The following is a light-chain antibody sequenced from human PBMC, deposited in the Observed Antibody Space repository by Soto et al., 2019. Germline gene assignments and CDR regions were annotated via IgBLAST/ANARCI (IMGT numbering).Light chain of an antibody. CDR2: GAS. J-gene: IGKJ3*01. CDR3: QQYGTTPFT. CDR1: QSVSGN. V-gene: IGKV3-15*01. Sequence: EIVITQSPATLSVSPGERATLSCRASQSVSGNLAWYQQRPGQAPRLLIYGASTRVTGIPARFSGSGSGTEFTLAISSLQSEDFAVYYCQQYGTTPFTFGPGTKVDIK.